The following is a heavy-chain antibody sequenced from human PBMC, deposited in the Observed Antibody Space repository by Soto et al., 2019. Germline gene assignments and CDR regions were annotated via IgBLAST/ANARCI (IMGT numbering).Heavy chain of an antibody. J-gene: IGHJ6*02. D-gene: IGHD6-19*01. CDR2: IWYDGSNK. CDR3: ARDSSGFTTYYYYGMDV. CDR1: GFTFSSYG. Sequence: QVQLVESGGGVVQPGRYLRLSCAASGFTFSSYGMHWVRQAPGKGLEWVAVIWYDGSNKYYADSVKGRFTISRDNSKNTPYMKMNSLRAEDTSVYYCARDSSGFTTYYYYGMDVWGQGTTVTVYS. V-gene: IGHV3-33*01.